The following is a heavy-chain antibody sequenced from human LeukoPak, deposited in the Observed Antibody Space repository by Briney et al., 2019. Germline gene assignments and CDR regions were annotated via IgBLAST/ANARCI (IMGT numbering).Heavy chain of an antibody. CDR1: GGSFSGYY. CDR2: INHSGST. D-gene: IGHD3-22*01. V-gene: IGHV4-34*01. J-gene: IGHJ4*02. Sequence: SETLSLTCAVYGGSFSGYYWSWIRQPPRKGVQWIGEINHSGSTNYNPSLQSRVTLPVDTSKNQFSLKLSPVTAADTAVYYCARGGAYDSSGYAYWGQGTLVTVSS. CDR3: ARGGAYDSSGYAY.